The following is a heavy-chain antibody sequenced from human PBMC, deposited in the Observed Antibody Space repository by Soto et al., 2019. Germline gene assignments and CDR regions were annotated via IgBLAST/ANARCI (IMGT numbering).Heavy chain of an antibody. J-gene: IGHJ4*02. V-gene: IGHV3-23*01. CDR1: GFTFSNYA. D-gene: IGHD6-19*01. Sequence: PGGALRLSCVVSGFTFSNYAMSWVRKTPGKGLEWVSGITSDGSTTWYADFVEGRFTISRDNSKNTVYLQLNSPRGEDAAVYFCAKGGSSGWPGGEDFWGQGTMVTVSS. CDR2: ITSDGSTT. CDR3: AKGGSSGWPGGEDF.